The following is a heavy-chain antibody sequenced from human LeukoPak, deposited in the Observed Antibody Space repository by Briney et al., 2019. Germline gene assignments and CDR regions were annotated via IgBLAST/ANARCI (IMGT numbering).Heavy chain of an antibody. CDR3: ASSIVVVAARTDAFDI. Sequence: GSSVKVSCKASGGTFSSYAISWVRQAPGQGLEWMGRIIPIFGTANYAQKFQGRVTITTDESTSTAYMDLSSLRSEDTAVYYCASSIVVVAARTDAFDIWGQGTMVTVSS. V-gene: IGHV1-69*05. CDR1: GGTFSSYA. J-gene: IGHJ3*02. CDR2: IIPIFGTA. D-gene: IGHD2-15*01.